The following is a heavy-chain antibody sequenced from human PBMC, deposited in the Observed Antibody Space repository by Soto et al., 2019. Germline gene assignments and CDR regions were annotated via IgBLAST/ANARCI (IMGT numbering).Heavy chain of an antibody. Sequence: QVQLQQWGAGLLKPSETLSLTCAVYGGSFSGYYWSWIRQPPGKGLEWMGEINHSGSTNYNPSLKRLVTISVETSKNQFSLKLSSVTAADTAVYYCARGPSGSSTQYYYYYYGMDVWGQGTTVTVSS. V-gene: IGHV4-34*01. CDR2: INHSGST. CDR3: ARGPSGSSTQYYYYYYGMDV. CDR1: GGSFSGYY. J-gene: IGHJ6*02. D-gene: IGHD6-13*01.